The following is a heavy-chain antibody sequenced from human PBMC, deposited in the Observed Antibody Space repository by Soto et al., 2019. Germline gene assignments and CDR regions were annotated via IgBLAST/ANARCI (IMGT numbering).Heavy chain of an antibody. CDR3: ARGAGTGGDS. CDR1: GGSISSGGYS. CDR2: TFHSGTT. J-gene: IGHJ5*01. V-gene: IGHV4-30-2*01. D-gene: IGHD6-13*01. Sequence: QLQLQESGSGLVKPLETLSLTCAVSGGSISSGGYSWNWIRQPPGKGLEWIGYTFHSGTTYYNPSLKHRVTISVDKSKNHFSLELTSVTAADTAVYYCARGAGTGGDSWGQGILVTVLS.